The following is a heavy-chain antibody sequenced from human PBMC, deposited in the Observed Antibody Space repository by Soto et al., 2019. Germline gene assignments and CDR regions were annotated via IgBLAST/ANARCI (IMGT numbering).Heavy chain of an antibody. CDR1: GFTFIEFS. V-gene: IGHV3-48*01. D-gene: IGHD4-4*01. CDR3: VRDLDYTFDY. CDR2: FSTTYNTI. J-gene: IGHJ4*02. Sequence: GGSLRLSCAASGFTFIEFSMSWVRQAPGKGLEWISYFSTTYNTITYADSVKGRFTISRDDAKNSLYLQMNSLRVEDTAVYYCVRDLDYTFDYWGQGTLVTVS.